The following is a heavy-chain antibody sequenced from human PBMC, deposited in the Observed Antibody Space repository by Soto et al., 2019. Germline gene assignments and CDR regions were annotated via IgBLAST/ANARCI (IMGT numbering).Heavy chain of an antibody. CDR1: GGSISSGGYS. CDR2: IYHSGST. J-gene: IGHJ5*02. Sequence: PSETLSLTCAVSGGSISSGGYSWSWIRQPPGKGLEWIGYIYHSGSTYYNPSLKSRVTISVDTSKNQFSLKLSSVTAADTAVYYCASGYSYGVPNWFDPWGQGTLVTVSS. CDR3: ASGYSYGVPNWFDP. D-gene: IGHD5-18*01. V-gene: IGHV4-30-2*05.